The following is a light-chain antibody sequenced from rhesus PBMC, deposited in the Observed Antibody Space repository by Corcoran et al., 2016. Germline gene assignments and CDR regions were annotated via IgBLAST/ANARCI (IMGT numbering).Light chain of an antibody. J-gene: IGKJ3*01. CDR3: LQYASSPFT. Sequence: DIQMTQSPSSLSASVGDTVTITCQASQGVSSWLAWSQQKPGKAPRLLIKKTSSLQSGVPSRFSGSGSGTGFTLTISSLQPEDFATYYCLQYASSPFTFGPGTKLDIK. V-gene: IGKV1-22*01. CDR1: QGVSSW. CDR2: KTS.